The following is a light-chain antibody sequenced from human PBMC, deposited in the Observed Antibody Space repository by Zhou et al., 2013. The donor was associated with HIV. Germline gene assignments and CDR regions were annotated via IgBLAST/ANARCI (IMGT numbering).Light chain of an antibody. Sequence: EIIMTQSPATLSVSPGERATLSCRASQSVSSTYLAWFQQRPGQPPRLLIYDASSRATGIPDRFSGSGSGTDFTLTISNLEPEDSAVYYCQQYNKWPPDTFGPGTKVDIK. CDR3: QQYNKWPPDT. J-gene: IGKJ3*01. CDR1: QSVSSTY. CDR2: DAS. V-gene: IGKV3D-15*01.